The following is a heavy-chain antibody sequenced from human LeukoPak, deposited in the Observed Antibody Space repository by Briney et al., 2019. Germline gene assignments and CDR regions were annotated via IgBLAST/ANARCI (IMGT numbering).Heavy chain of an antibody. Sequence: XETLSLTCTVSGGSISSYYWSWIRQPPGKGLEWIGYIYYSGNTNYNPSLKSRVTVSIDTSKNQFSLKLSSVTAADTAMYYCARNTYFDYWGQGTLVTVSS. J-gene: IGHJ4*02. CDR3: ARNTYFDY. V-gene: IGHV4-59*01. CDR1: GGSISSYY. CDR2: IYYSGNT.